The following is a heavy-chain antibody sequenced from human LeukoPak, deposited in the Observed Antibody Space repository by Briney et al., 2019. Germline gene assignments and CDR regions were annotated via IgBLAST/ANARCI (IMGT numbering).Heavy chain of an antibody. Sequence: PGGSLRLSCAASGFTFSSYDMHWVRQAPGKGLEWVAVISYDGSNKYCADSVKGRFTISRDNSKNMLYLQMNSLRAEDTAVYYCAKVRTLYDYAWADYFDYWGQGTLVTVSS. CDR1: GFTFSSYD. V-gene: IGHV3-30*18. CDR2: ISYDGSNK. CDR3: AKVRTLYDYAWADYFDY. J-gene: IGHJ4*02. D-gene: IGHD3-16*01.